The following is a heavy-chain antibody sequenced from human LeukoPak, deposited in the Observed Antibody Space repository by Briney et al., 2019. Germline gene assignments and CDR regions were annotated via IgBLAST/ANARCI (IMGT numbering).Heavy chain of an antibody. CDR3: ARVLSYDILTGYPYYYCGMDV. CDR1: GYTFTSYG. D-gene: IGHD3-9*01. Sequence: ASVKVSCKASGYTFTSYGISWVRQAPGQGLEWMGWISAYDGNTNYAQKLQGRVTMTTDTSTSTAYMELRSLRSDDTAVYYCARVLSYDILTGYPYYYCGMDVWGQGTTVTVSS. CDR2: ISAYDGNT. J-gene: IGHJ6*02. V-gene: IGHV1-18*01.